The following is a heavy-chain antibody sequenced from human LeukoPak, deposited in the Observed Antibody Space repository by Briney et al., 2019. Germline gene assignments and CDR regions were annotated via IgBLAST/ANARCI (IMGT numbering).Heavy chain of an antibody. CDR1: GFTFDNYA. J-gene: IGHJ3*02. V-gene: IGHV3-43*02. CDR2: ISGDGDST. CDR3: AKDIGADYYYDSSGYFI. D-gene: IGHD3-22*01. Sequence: PGGPLRVSCAASGFTFDNYAMHWVRQVPGKGLEWVSLISGDGDSTYYPDSVKGRFTISRDNSKNSLYLQMNSLRTEDTALYYCAKDIGADYYYDSSGYFIWGQGTMVTVSS.